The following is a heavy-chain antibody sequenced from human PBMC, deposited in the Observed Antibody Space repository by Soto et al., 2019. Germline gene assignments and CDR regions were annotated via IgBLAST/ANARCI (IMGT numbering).Heavy chain of an antibody. D-gene: IGHD7-27*01. CDR2: IWYDGSNK. V-gene: IGHV3-33*01. J-gene: IGHJ4*02. CDR3: ARVGQLTGDLCDY. CDR1: GFTFSSYG. Sequence: GGSLRLSCAASGFTFSSYGMHWVRQAPGKGLEWVAVIWYDGSNKYYADSVKGRFTISRDNSKNTLYLQMNSLRAEDEAVYYCARVGQLTGDLCDYWGQGTLVTVSS.